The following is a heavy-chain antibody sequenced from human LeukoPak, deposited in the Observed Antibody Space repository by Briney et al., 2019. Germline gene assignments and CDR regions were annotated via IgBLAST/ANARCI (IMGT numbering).Heavy chain of an antibody. CDR2: IKQDGSEK. Sequence: GGSLRLSCAASGFTFSSYWMSWVRQAPGKGLEWVANIKQDGSEKYYVDSVKGRFTISRDNAKNSLYLQMNSLRAEDTAVYYCARDQGSSWYGYRYWGQGTLVTVPS. CDR3: ARDQGSSWYGYRY. D-gene: IGHD6-13*01. J-gene: IGHJ4*02. CDR1: GFTFSSYW. V-gene: IGHV3-7*01.